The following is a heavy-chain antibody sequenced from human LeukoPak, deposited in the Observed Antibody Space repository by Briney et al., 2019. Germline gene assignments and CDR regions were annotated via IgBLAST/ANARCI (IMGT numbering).Heavy chain of an antibody. CDR1: GYSISSGYY. D-gene: IGHD2-15*01. CDR2: IYYSGST. Sequence: SETLSLTCTVSGYSISSGYYWGWIRQPPGKGLEWIGSIYYSGSTYYNPSLKSRVTISVDTSKNQFSLKLSSVTAADTAVYYCARLLRYYYYMDVWGKGTTVTVSS. J-gene: IGHJ6*03. V-gene: IGHV4-38-2*02. CDR3: ARLLRYYYYMDV.